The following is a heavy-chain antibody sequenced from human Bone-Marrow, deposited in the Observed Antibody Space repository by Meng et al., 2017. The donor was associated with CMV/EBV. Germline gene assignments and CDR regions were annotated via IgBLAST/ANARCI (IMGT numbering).Heavy chain of an antibody. D-gene: IGHD2-15*01. CDR2: VYYTGSS. J-gene: IGHJ3*02. CDR1: GVSMISSGHY. V-gene: IGHV4-39*07. Sequence: GSLRLSCTISGVSMISSGHYWGWIRQPPGKGLEWIGSVYYTGSSHYNPSLKSRVTILVDTSKNQFSLKLSSLTAADTAMYYCARDPVGAASGAFDIWGQGKMVTVSS. CDR3: ARDPVGAASGAFDI.